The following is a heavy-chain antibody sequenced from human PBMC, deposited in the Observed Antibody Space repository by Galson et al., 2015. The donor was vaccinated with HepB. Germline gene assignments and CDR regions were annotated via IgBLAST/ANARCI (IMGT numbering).Heavy chain of an antibody. CDR1: GFTFSSYA. Sequence: SLRLSCAASGFTFSSYAMSWVRQAPGKGLEWVSAISGSGGSTYYADSVKGRFTISRDNSKNTLYLQMNSLRAEDTAVYYCAKDRGGVQGVIHYWGQGTLVTVSS. CDR2: ISGSGGST. V-gene: IGHV3-23*01. D-gene: IGHD3-10*01. CDR3: AKDRGGVQGVIHY. J-gene: IGHJ4*02.